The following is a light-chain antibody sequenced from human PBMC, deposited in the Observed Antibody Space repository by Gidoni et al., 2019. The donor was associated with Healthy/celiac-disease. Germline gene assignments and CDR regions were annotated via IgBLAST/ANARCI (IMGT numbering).Light chain of an antibody. CDR2: SNN. CDR1: SSNIGSNT. CDR3: AAWNDSLNGLWV. Sequence: QSVLTQPPSASGTPGHRVTISCSGSSSNIGSNTVNWYQQLPGTAPKLLIYSNNQRPSGVPDRFSGSKSGTSASRAISGLQSEDEADYYCAAWNDSLNGLWVFGGGTKLTVL. V-gene: IGLV1-44*01. J-gene: IGLJ3*02.